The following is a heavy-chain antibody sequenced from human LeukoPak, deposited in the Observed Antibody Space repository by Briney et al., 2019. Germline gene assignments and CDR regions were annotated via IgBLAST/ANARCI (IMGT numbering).Heavy chain of an antibody. CDR3: AADLFPNYYDSSGPLDY. CDR2: IVVGSGNT. Sequence: SVKVSCKASGFTFTSSAMQWVRQARGQRLEWIGWIVVGSGNTNYAQKFQERVTITRDMSTSTAYMELSSLRSEDTAVYYCAADLFPNYYDSSGPLDYWGQGTLVTVSS. J-gene: IGHJ4*02. D-gene: IGHD3-22*01. CDR1: GFTFTSSA. V-gene: IGHV1-58*02.